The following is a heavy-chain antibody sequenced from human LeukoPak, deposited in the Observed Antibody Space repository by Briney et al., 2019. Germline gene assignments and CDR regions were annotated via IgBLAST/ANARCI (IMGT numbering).Heavy chain of an antibody. CDR3: ARSPRFLEWLPFDY. Sequence: ASVKVSCKVSGYTLTELSMHWVRQAPGKGLEWMGGFDPEDGETSYAQKFQGRVTMTRDTSTSTVYMELSSLRSEDTAVYYCARSPRFLEWLPFDYWGQGTLVTVSS. D-gene: IGHD3-3*01. J-gene: IGHJ4*02. V-gene: IGHV1-24*01. CDR2: FDPEDGET. CDR1: GYTLTELS.